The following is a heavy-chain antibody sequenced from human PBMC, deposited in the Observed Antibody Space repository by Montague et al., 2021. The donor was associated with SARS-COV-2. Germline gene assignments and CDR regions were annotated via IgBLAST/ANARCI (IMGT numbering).Heavy chain of an antibody. CDR3: ARTGYSSGWNSFDY. CDR1: GGSISSINW. V-gene: IGHV4-4*02. Sequence: SETLSLTCAVSGGSISSINWWSWVRQPPGKGLEWIGEIYHSGSTNYNPSLKSRVIISVDKSNNQFSLKLNSVTAADTAVYYCARTGYSSGWNSFDYWGQGTLVTVSS. D-gene: IGHD6-19*01. J-gene: IGHJ4*02. CDR2: IYHSGST.